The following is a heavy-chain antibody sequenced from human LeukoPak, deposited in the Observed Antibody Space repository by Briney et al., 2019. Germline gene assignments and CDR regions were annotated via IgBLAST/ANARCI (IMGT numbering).Heavy chain of an antibody. D-gene: IGHD5-18*01. CDR1: GGSISSYY. CDR3: ARDSYGPIDY. CDR2: IYYSGST. J-gene: IGHJ4*02. V-gene: IGHV4-59*12. Sequence: ASETLSLTCTVSGGSISSYYWSWIRQPPEKGLEWIGYIYYSGSTNYNPSLKSRVTISVDTSKNQFSLKLSSVTAADTAVYYCARDSYGPIDYWGQGTLVTVSS.